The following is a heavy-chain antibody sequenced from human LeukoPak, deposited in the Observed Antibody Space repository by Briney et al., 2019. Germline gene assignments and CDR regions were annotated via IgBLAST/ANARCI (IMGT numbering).Heavy chain of an antibody. CDR3: ARDRNHVRDDYYYYMDV. CDR1: GYTFTSYG. J-gene: IGHJ6*03. V-gene: IGHV1-18*01. D-gene: IGHD3-10*01. Sequence: ASVKVSCKASGYTFTSYGISWVRQAPGQGLEWMGWISAYNGNTNYAQKFQGRVTMTRDTSISTAYMELSRLRSDDTAVYYCARDRNHVRDDYYYYMDVWGKGTTVTVSS. CDR2: ISAYNGNT.